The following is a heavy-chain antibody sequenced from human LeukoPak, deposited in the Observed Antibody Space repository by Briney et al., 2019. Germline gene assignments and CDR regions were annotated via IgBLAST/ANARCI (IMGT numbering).Heavy chain of an antibody. J-gene: IGHJ4*02. CDR2: IRPYNSNT. V-gene: IGHV1-18*01. CDR3: ARDSSGSRPFDY. CDR1: GYTFINYG. D-gene: IGHD3-22*01. Sequence: ASVKVSCKASGYTFINYGISWVRQAPGQGLEWMGWIRPYNSNTNYAQKFQGRVTMTTDTSTSTAYMELSSLRSEDTAVYYCARDSSGSRPFDYWGQGTLVTVSS.